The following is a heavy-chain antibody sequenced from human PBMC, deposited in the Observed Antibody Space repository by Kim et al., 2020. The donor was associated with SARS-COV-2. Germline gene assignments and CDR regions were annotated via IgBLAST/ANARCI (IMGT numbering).Heavy chain of an antibody. Sequence: GGSLRLSCAASGFTVSSNYMSWVRQAPGKGLEWVQVIFTGVSPYTADSGKGRFTIPRANSKGTLYLQLNTRRAEARPVINCPGGNPNSSGWSGGQGPRAT. J-gene: IGHJ4*02. CDR2: IFTGVSP. D-gene: IGHD6-19*01. CDR3: PGGNPNSSGWS. V-gene: IGHV3-53*01. CDR1: GFTVSSNY.